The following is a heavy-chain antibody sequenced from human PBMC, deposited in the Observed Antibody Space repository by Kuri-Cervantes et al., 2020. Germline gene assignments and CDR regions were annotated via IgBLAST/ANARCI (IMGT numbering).Heavy chain of an antibody. J-gene: IGHJ6*02. CDR1: GYTFTAYG. D-gene: IGHD3-10*01. CDR3: ARMIAYGSGSRFREDV. V-gene: IGHV1-18*01. CDR2: ISTYNGNT. Sequence: ASVKVSCKASGYTFTAYGISWVRQAPGQGLEWMGWISTYNGNTIYAQKFQDRVTMTTDTSPTTAYMELWSLRSDDTALYYCARMIAYGSGSRFREDVWGQGTTVTVSS.